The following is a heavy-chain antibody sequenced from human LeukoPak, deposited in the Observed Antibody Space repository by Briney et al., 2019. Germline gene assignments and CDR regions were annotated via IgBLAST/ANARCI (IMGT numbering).Heavy chain of an antibody. V-gene: IGHV4-31*03. CDR3: ARGPPNWGYDY. CDR1: GGSFSSGGYY. D-gene: IGHD7-27*01. J-gene: IGHJ4*02. Sequence: SETLSLTCSVSGGSFSSGGYYWSWIRQSPGKGLEWIGYLHYSGSTYYNPSLRSRLTFSVDTSKNQFSLDLSSVTAADTAVYYCARGPPNWGYDYWGPGTLVTVSS. CDR2: LHYSGST.